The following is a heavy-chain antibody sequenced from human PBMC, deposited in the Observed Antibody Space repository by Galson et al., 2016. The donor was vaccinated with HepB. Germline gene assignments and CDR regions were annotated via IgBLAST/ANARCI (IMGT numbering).Heavy chain of an antibody. CDR2: MNPDSGRT. Sequence: SVKVSCKASGYTFTRCDINWVRQATGQGLEWLGWMNPDSGRTGSAQKFQGRVTMTRDTSISTAYLELSSLTSEDTGVYFCARGRDYGDKPFDDWGQGTLVAVSS. D-gene: IGHD4-17*01. CDR1: GYTFTRCD. J-gene: IGHJ4*02. CDR3: ARGRDYGDKPFDD. V-gene: IGHV1-8*01.